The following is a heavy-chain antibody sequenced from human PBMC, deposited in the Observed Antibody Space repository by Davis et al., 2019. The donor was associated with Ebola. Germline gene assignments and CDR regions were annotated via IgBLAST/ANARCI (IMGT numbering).Heavy chain of an antibody. D-gene: IGHD6-19*01. Sequence: SETLSLTCAVSGASISTNYWGWIRQPPGKGLEWVGTVHYSGNTYQNPSLKSRVAISVDTSKKQFSLNLTSVTAADTAVYYCARDVSDGWYGGFDFWGQGTLVTVSS. J-gene: IGHJ4*02. CDR1: GASISTNY. CDR3: ARDVSDGWYGGFDF. V-gene: IGHV4-39*07. CDR2: VHYSGNT.